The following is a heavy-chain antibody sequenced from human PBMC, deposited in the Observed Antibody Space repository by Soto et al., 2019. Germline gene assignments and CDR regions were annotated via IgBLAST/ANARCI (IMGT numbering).Heavy chain of an antibody. CDR2: IYCSGNT. D-gene: IGHD3-22*01. V-gene: IGHV4-30-4*08. J-gene: IGHJ3*01. CDR3: ARNYFDRMPYSSGGQHGLDV. CDR1: GGSISSGDYF. Sequence: SETLSLTCTVSGGSISSGDYFWGWIPPPPGKGLEWIGNIYCSGNTYFHPSLKSRPTISIEASKNQISQRLSSVAAADTAMYYCARNYFDRMPYSSGGQHGLDVWGQGTMVTVSS.